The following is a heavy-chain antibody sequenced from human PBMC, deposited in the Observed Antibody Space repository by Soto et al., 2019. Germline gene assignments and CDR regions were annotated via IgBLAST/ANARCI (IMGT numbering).Heavy chain of an antibody. CDR3: ARGRTVKFYGMDV. CDR2: INPHSGDT. CDR1: GYTFTDNY. D-gene: IGHD4-17*01. Sequence: QVQLVQSGAEVKKPGASVKVSYVASGYTFTDNYIHWVRQAPGQGLEWMGWINPHSGDTIYAQKFQGRVTLTRDTSISTAYMELSRLRSDDTAVYYCARGRTVKFYGMDVWGQGTTVTVSS. J-gene: IGHJ6*02. V-gene: IGHV1-2*02.